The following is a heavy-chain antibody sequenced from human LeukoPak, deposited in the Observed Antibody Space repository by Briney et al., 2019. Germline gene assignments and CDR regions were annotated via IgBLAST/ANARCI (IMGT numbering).Heavy chain of an antibody. CDR1: GYTFTSYG. J-gene: IGHJ5*02. D-gene: IGHD3-9*01. CDR2: ISAYNGNT. V-gene: IGHV1-18*01. Sequence: ASVKVSCKASGYTFTSYGISWVRQAPGQGLEWMGWISAYNGNTSYAQKFQGRVTMTRDTSTSTVYMELSSLRSEDTAVYYCARSPDHPYDILTGMGTWGQGTLVTVSS. CDR3: ARSPDHPYDILTGMGT.